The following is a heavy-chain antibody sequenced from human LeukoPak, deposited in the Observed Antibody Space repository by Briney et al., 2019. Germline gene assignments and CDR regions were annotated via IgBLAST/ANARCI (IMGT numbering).Heavy chain of an antibody. CDR1: GGSISISSYY. CDR2: IHYSGST. CDR3: ARGRKYDIVVVVTALGWFDP. D-gene: IGHD2-15*01. V-gene: IGHV4-30-4*08. Sequence: SETLSLTCTVSGGSISISSYYCGWIRQPPGKGLEWICYIHYSGSTYYNPSLKSRVTISLDTSKNQFSLKLSSVTAADTAVYYCARGRKYDIVVVVTALGWFDPWGQGTLVTVSS. J-gene: IGHJ5*02.